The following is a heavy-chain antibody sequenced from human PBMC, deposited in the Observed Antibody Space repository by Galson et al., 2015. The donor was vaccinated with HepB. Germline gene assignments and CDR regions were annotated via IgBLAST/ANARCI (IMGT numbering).Heavy chain of an antibody. Sequence: SLRLSCAASGFTFSNFAIHWVRQAPGKGLEWVAVISYDGSNKYYADSVRGRFTISRDNSKNTLYLQMNSLGGEDTAVYYCARASMVRGVITSYYYYYGMDVWGQGTTVTVSS. J-gene: IGHJ6*02. CDR1: GFTFSNFA. V-gene: IGHV3-30*04. CDR3: ARASMVRGVITSYYYYYGMDV. D-gene: IGHD3-10*01. CDR2: ISYDGSNK.